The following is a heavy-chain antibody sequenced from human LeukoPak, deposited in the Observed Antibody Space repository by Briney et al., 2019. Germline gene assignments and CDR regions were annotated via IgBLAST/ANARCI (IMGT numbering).Heavy chain of an antibody. CDR2: VNPNSGGT. V-gene: IGHV1-2*04. D-gene: IGHD1-26*01. CDR1: GYTFTCYY. Sequence: ASVKVSCKASGYTFTCYYMHWVRQAPGQGLEWMGWVNPNSGGTDYAQKFQGWVTMTRDTSISTAYMELNRLRSDDTAVYYCARGDIVGATSLYYFDYWGQGTLVTVSS. J-gene: IGHJ4*02. CDR3: ARGDIVGATSLYYFDY.